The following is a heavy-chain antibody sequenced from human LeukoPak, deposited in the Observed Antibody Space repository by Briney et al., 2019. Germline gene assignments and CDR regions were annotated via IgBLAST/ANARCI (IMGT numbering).Heavy chain of an antibody. CDR3: ARDCIEADYWDY. J-gene: IGHJ4*02. Sequence: TGGSLRLSCAASGFTFSSYSMNWVRQAPGKGLEWVSSISSSSSYIYYADSVKGRFTISRDNAKNSLYLQMNSLRAEDTAVYYCARDCIEADYWDYWGQGTLVTVSS. D-gene: IGHD6-13*01. CDR2: ISSSSSYI. CDR1: GFTFSSYS. V-gene: IGHV3-21*01.